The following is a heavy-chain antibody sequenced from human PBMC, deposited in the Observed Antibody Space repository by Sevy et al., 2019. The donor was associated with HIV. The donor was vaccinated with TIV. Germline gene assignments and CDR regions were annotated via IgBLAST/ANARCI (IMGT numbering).Heavy chain of an antibody. D-gene: IGHD2-15*01. CDR3: ASEYCSRGSCFFDY. CDR1: GFDIRSNY. J-gene: IGHJ4*02. Sequence: GGSLRLSCVVSGFDIRSNYMSWVRQAPGKGLEWVSHIYAGDTAYYADPVKGGFTFSRDDSKNTVSIQMRSLRVEDSAVYYCASEYCSRGSCFFDYWGQGIQVTVSS. V-gene: IGHV3-53*01. CDR2: IYAGDTA.